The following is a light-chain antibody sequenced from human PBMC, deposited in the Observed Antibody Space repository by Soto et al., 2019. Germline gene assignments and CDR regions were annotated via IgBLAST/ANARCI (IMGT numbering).Light chain of an antibody. V-gene: IGKV1-17*01. CDR1: QGMRGD. Sequence: DIPMTQSPSSLSASVGDRVTITCRASQGMRGDVAWYQQKPGKAPTRLIYAASTLQSGVPSRFSGTGSGTAFTLTISSLQPEDFAAYYCLNHNNCPPTFGGGTKVEIK. CDR3: LNHNNCPPT. J-gene: IGKJ4*01. CDR2: AAS.